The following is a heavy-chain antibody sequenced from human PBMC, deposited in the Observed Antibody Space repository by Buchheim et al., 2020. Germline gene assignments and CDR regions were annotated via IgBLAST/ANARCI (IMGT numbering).Heavy chain of an antibody. CDR1: GFTFSSYG. CDR2: IWYDGSKI. D-gene: IGHD6-13*01. CDR3: ARGVAAADH. V-gene: IGHV3-33*01. J-gene: IGHJ4*02. Sequence: QVQLVESGGGVVQPGRSLRLSCAASGFTFSSYGMHWVRQAPGKGLEWVAVIWYDGSKIYYADSVKGRFTISRDNSKNTLYLQMDSLRAEDTAVYYCARGVAAADHWGQGTL.